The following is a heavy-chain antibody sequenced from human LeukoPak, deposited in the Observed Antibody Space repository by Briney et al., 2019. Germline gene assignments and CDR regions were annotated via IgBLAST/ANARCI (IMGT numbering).Heavy chain of an antibody. CDR1: GFTFSSYE. CDR3: ARAPYGVFDY. J-gene: IGHJ4*02. D-gene: IGHD4-17*01. V-gene: IGHV3-48*03. Sequence: PGGSLRLSCAASGFTFSSYEMNWVRQAPGKGLEWVSYISSSGSTIYYADPVKGRFTISRDNAKNSLYLQMNSLRAEDTAVYYCARAPYGVFDYWGQGTLVTVSS. CDR2: ISSSGSTI.